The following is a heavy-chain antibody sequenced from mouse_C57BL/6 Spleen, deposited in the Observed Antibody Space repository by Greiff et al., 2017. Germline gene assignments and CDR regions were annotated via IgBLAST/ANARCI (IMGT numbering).Heavy chain of an antibody. D-gene: IGHD3-2*02. J-gene: IGHJ3*01. CDR1: GYTFTSYW. V-gene: IGHV1-55*01. CDR2: IYPGSGST. Sequence: QVQLQQPGAELVKPGASVKMSCKASGYTFTSYWITWVKQRPGQGLEWIGDIYPGSGSTNYNEKFKSKATLTVDTSSSTAYMQLSSLTSEDSAVYYCAREEGQATHWFAYWGKGTLVTVSA. CDR3: AREEGQATHWFAY.